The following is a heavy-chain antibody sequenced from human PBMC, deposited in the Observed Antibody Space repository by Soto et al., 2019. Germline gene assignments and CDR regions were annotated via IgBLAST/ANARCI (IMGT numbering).Heavy chain of an antibody. CDR3: AKVSGWNDLGGFDY. J-gene: IGHJ4*02. Sequence: PGGSLRLSCAASGFTFSSYAMSWVRQAPGKGLEWVSAISGSGGSAYYADSVKGRFTISRDNSKNTLYLQMDSLRAEDTAVYYCAKVSGWNDLGGFDYWGQGTLVTVSS. CDR1: GFTFSSYA. D-gene: IGHD1-1*01. CDR2: ISGSGGSA. V-gene: IGHV3-23*01.